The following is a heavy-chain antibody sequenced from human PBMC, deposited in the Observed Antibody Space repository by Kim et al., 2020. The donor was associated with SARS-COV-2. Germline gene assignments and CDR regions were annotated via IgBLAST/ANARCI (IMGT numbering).Heavy chain of an antibody. CDR1: GFTFSNAW. J-gene: IGHJ4*02. V-gene: IGHV3-15*01. CDR2: IKSKTDGGTT. Sequence: GGSLRLSCAASGFTFSNAWMSWVRQAPGKGLEWVGRIKSKTDGGTTDYAAPVKGRFTISRDDSKNTLYLQMNSLKTEDTAVYYCTTDVAMRVWFGELFPFVDYWGQGTLVTVSS. CDR3: TTDVAMRVWFGELFPFVDY. D-gene: IGHD3-10*01.